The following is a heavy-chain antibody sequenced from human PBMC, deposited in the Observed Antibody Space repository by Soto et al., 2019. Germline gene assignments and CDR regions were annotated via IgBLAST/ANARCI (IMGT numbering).Heavy chain of an antibody. CDR3: ARHVDASPFDS. J-gene: IGHJ4*02. V-gene: IGHV5-51*01. Sequence: PXDSLRVSGKSSGNSFTTYWIGLVRQMPGKGLEWMGVIYPADSDTAYSPSFQGHVTISADKSINTAYLQWTSLKASDTAIYYCARHVDASPFDSWGQGTLVTVSS. D-gene: IGHD2-15*01. CDR1: GNSFTTYW. CDR2: IYPADSDT.